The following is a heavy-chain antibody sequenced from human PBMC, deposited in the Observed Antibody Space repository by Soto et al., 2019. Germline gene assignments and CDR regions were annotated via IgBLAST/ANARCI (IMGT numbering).Heavy chain of an antibody. CDR3: ATIGYSSKWYSDYYYGMDV. J-gene: IGHJ6*02. Sequence: SLRLSCAASGFIFRYYAMHWVRQAPGKGLEWVAVISYDGSNEFYADSVKGRFTISRDNSKNTLYLQMNSLRAEDTAVYYCATIGYSSKWYSDYYYGMDVWGQGTTV. CDR2: ISYDGSNE. CDR1: GFIFRYYA. D-gene: IGHD2-2*01. V-gene: IGHV3-30-3*01.